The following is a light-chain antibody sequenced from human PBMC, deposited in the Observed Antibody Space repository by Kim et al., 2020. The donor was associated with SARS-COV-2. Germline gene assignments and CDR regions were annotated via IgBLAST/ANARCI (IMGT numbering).Light chain of an antibody. J-gene: IGLJ3*02. V-gene: IGLV6-57*03. Sequence: KTVTNTCTHSSGGIASNYVQWYQQRPSSAPTTVIYEDNQRPSGVPDRFSGSIDSSSNSASLTISGLKTEDEADYYCQSYDSSNPWVFGGGTQLTVL. CDR1: SGGIASNY. CDR3: QSYDSSNPWV. CDR2: EDN.